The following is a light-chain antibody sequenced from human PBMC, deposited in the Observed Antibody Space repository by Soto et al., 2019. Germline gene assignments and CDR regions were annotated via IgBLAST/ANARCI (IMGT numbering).Light chain of an antibody. CDR3: QTWGTGIHRV. CDR2: LNSDGSH. Sequence: QPVLTQSPSASASLGASVKLTCTLSSGHSSYAIAWHQQQPEKGPRYLMKLNSDGSHSKGDGIPDRFSGSSSGAERYVTISSLQSEDEADYYCQTWGTGIHRVFGGGTKLTVL. J-gene: IGLJ3*02. V-gene: IGLV4-69*01. CDR1: SGHSSYA.